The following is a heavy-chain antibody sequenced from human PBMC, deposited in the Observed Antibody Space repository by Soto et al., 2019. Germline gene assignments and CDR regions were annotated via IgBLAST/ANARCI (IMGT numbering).Heavy chain of an antibody. CDR3: ARLYSSSWYPPYYFDY. V-gene: IGHV4-39*01. CDR2: IYYSGST. D-gene: IGHD6-13*01. J-gene: IGHJ4*02. CDR1: GGSISSSSYY. Sequence: SETLSLTCTVSGGSISSSSYYWGWIRQPPGKGLEWIGSIYYSGSTYYNPSLKSRVTISVDTSNNQFSLKLSSVTAADTAVYYGARLYSSSWYPPYYFDYWGQGTLVTVSS.